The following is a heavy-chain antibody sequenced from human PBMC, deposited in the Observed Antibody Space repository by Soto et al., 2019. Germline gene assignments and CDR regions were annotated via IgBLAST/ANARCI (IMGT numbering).Heavy chain of an antibody. Sequence: SEPLSLTCTVSGGSISSYYWSWIRQPPGKGLEWIGYIYYSGSTNYNPSLKSRVTISVDTSKNQFSLKLSSVTAADTAVYYCARVRGNFYDSSGYYSGEYYFDYWGQGTLVTVSS. V-gene: IGHV4-59*01. CDR1: GGSISSYY. D-gene: IGHD3-22*01. J-gene: IGHJ4*02. CDR3: ARVRGNFYDSSGYYSGEYYFDY. CDR2: IYYSGST.